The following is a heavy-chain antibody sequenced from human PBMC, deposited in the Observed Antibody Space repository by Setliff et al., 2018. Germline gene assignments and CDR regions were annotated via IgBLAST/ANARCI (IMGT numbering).Heavy chain of an antibody. CDR1: GGSISSGDYY. CDR3: ARSFSRREKFLLDY. CDR2: IGHTGSI. J-gene: IGHJ4*02. Sequence: PSETLSLTCTVSGGSISSGDYYWSWIRQPPGKGLEWVGNIGHTGSINYNPSLKSRVTISMDTSKNQFSLKVSSVTAADTAVYYCARSFSRREKFLLDYWGQGALVTVSS. V-gene: IGHV4-39*07.